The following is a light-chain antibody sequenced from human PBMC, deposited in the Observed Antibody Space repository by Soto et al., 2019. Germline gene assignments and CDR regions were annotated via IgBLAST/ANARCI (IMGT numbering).Light chain of an antibody. V-gene: IGLV2-8*01. CDR1: SSDVGGYNY. CDR3: SSYAGSNNV. CDR2: EVS. Sequence: QSALTQPPSGSGFPGQSGTISCTGTSSDVGGYNYVSWYQQHPGKAPKLMIYEVSKRPSGVPDRFSGSKSGNTASLTVSGLQAEDEADYYCSSYAGSNNVFGTGTKVTVL. J-gene: IGLJ1*01.